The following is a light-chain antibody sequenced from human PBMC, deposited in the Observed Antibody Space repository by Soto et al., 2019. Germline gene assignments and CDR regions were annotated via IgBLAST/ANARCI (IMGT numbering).Light chain of an antibody. CDR2: EDT. J-gene: IGLJ2*01. Sequence: QSVLTQPASVSGSPGQSITISCTVTSIIIDSHNFVSWYQQHPGKVPKLMIFEDTERPSGVSDRFSGSKSGRTASLTISGLQAEDEADYYCCSYAGQTVFFAGGTKLTVL. CDR1: SIIIDSHNF. V-gene: IGLV2-23*01. CDR3: CSYAGQTVF.